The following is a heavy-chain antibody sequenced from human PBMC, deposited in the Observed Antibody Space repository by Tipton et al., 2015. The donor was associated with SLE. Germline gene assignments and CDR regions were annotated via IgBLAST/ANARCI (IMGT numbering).Heavy chain of an antibody. CDR3: VRDRGYAHFDY. CDR1: GGSFSGYY. D-gene: IGHD5-12*01. J-gene: IGHJ4*02. CDR2: INHSGST. V-gene: IGHV4-34*01. Sequence: TLSLTCAVYGGSFSGYYWSWIRQPPGKGLEWIGEINHSGSTNYNPSLKSRVTISVDTSKNQFSLKLSSVTAADTAVYNCVRDRGYAHFDYWGQGTLVTVSS.